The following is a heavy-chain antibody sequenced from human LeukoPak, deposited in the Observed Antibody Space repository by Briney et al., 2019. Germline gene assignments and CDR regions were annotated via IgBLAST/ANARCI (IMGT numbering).Heavy chain of an antibody. CDR3: ARAEGSAAADY. J-gene: IGHJ4*02. V-gene: IGHV4-59*01. D-gene: IGHD2-2*01. CDR2: IYYSGST. CDR1: GGSISSYY. Sequence: SETLSLTCAVSGGSISSYYWSWIRQPPGKGLEWIGYIYYSGSTNYNPSLKSRVTISVDTSKNQFSLKLSSVTAADTAVYYCARAEGSAAADYWGQGTLVTVSS.